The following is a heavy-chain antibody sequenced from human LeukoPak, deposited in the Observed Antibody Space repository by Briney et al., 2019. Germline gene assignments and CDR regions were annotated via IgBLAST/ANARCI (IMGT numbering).Heavy chain of an antibody. J-gene: IGHJ4*02. CDR3: AKPYCSGGSCYLVGFDY. CDR2: ISGSGGST. V-gene: IGHV3-23*01. Sequence: GGSLRLSCAASGFTFSSYAMSWVRQAPGKGLEWVSAISGSGGSTYYADSVKGRFTISRDNSKNTLYLQMNSLRAEDTAVYYCAKPYCSGGSCYLVGFDYWGQGTLVTVSS. D-gene: IGHD2-15*01. CDR1: GFTFSSYA.